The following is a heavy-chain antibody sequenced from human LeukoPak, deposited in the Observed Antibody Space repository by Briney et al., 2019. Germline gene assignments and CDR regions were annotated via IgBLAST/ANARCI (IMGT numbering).Heavy chain of an antibody. CDR1: GFTFTTYG. CDR3: AKALSIADYSSSWYGGGNWFDP. V-gene: IGHV1-69*06. J-gene: IGHJ5*02. CDR2: IIPIFGTA. Sequence: ASVKGSCKASGFTFTTYGISWVRQAPGQGLEWMGGIIPIFGTANYAQKFQGRVTITADKSTSTAYMELSSLRSEDTAVYYCAKALSIADYSSSWYGGGNWFDPWGQGTLVTVSS. D-gene: IGHD6-13*01.